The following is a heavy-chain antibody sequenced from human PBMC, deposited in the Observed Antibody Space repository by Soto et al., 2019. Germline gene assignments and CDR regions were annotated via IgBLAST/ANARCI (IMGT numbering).Heavy chain of an antibody. D-gene: IGHD3-22*01. CDR3: AKLRPTYYYDSSGYPDAFDI. V-gene: IGHV3-30*02. Sequence: GGSLRLSCAASGFTFSSYGMHWVRQAPGKGLEWVAVIWYDGSNKYYADPVKGRFTISRDNSKNTLYLQMNSLRAEDTAVYYCAKLRPTYYYDSSGYPDAFDIWGQGTMVTVSS. J-gene: IGHJ3*02. CDR2: IWYDGSNK. CDR1: GFTFSSYG.